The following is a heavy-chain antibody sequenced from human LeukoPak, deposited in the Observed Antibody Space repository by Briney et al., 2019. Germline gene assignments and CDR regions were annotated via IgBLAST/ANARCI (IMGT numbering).Heavy chain of an antibody. J-gene: IGHJ5*02. Sequence: GRSLRLSCAASGFTFDDYAMHWVRQAPGKGLEWVSGISWNSGSIGYADSVEGRFTISRDNAKNSLYLQMNSLRAEDTALHYCAKGNTLRYFDWFDPWGQGTLVTVSS. V-gene: IGHV3-9*01. D-gene: IGHD3-9*01. CDR1: GFTFDDYA. CDR3: AKGNTLRYFDWFDP. CDR2: ISWNSGSI.